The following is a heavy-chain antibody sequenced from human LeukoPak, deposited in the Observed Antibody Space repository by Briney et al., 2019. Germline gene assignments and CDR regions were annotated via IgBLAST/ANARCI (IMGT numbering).Heavy chain of an antibody. D-gene: IGHD5-18*01. Sequence: GGSLRLSCAASGFTVSSNYMSWVRQAPGKGLEWVSVIYSGGSTYYADSVKGRFTISRDNSKNTLYLQMNSLRAEDTAVYYCAKGPSGLALVSYFDYWGQGTLVTVSS. J-gene: IGHJ4*02. V-gene: IGHV3-53*01. CDR1: GFTVSSNY. CDR2: IYSGGST. CDR3: AKGPSGLALVSYFDY.